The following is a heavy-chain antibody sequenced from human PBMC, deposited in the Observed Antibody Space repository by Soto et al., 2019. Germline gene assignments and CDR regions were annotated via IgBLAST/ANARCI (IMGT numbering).Heavy chain of an antibody. CDR1: GGSFSGYY. D-gene: IGHD6-13*01. J-gene: IGHJ5*02. CDR3: ARGLGSSWQPPFDP. V-gene: IGHV4-34*01. Sequence: QVQLQQWGAGLLKPSETLSLTCAVYGGSFSGYYWSWIRQPPGKGLEWIGEINHSGSTNYNPSLKSRVTISVDTSKNQFSLKLSSVTAADTAVYYCARGLGSSWQPPFDPWGQGTLVTVSS. CDR2: INHSGST.